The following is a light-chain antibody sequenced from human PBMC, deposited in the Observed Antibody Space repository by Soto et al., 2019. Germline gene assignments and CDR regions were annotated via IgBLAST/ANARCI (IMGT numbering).Light chain of an antibody. V-gene: IGKV1-9*01. CDR2: AAY. CDR3: KQLHGYPIT. CDR1: QGIDTS. J-gene: IGKJ5*01. Sequence: IQMTQSPSFLSASVGDRVTITCRASQGIDTSLAWYQQKPGKAPKLLSYAAYNFQSGVQSRFSGSGSGTHFTLTISSLQPEDFATYYCKQLHGYPITFGQGTRLEIK.